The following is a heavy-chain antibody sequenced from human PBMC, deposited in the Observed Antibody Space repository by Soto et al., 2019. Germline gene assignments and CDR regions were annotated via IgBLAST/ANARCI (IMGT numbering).Heavy chain of an antibody. CDR3: ARIPSYTSGWYFDY. J-gene: IGHJ4*02. CDR2: IFSSDEK. D-gene: IGHD6-19*01. V-gene: IGHV2-26*01. Sequence: SCPTLVNPTETLTLTCTVSGFSLSKPRLGXSWIRQPPGKALEWLAHIFSSDEKSYSTSLKSRLTISRDTSKSQVVLTMTNMDPVDTATYYCARIPSYTSGWYFDYWGQGALVTVSS. CDR1: GFSLSKPRLG.